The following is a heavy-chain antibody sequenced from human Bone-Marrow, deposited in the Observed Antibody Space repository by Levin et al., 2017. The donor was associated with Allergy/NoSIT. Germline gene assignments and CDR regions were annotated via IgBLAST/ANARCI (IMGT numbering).Heavy chain of an antibody. CDR1: GDRVSNNNAA. V-gene: IGHV6-1*01. J-gene: IGHJ4*02. CDR3: SRAPIAVAGTWYFDN. CDR2: TYYRSKWYN. D-gene: IGHD6-19*01. Sequence: SQTLSLTCAISGDRVSNNNAAWNWIRQSPSRGLEWLGRTYYRSKWYNDYAAFMESRMSVNSDTSKNQFSLQLNSVTPEDTAVYFCSRAPIAVAGTWYFDNWGQGTLVTVSS.